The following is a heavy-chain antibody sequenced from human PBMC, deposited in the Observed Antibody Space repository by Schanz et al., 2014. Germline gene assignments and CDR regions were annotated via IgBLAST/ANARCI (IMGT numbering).Heavy chain of an antibody. Sequence: EVQLVESGGGLVQSGGSLRLSCAASGFSFSDYSMNWVRQAPGKGLEWISYIKISGDVFYTDSVKGRFTISRDNAKNTLYLQMNSLRTEDTAVYFCAKSYDTSGYSGFDYWGQGTLVTVSS. CDR2: IKISGDV. J-gene: IGHJ4*02. CDR3: AKSYDTSGYSGFDY. CDR1: GFSFSDYS. D-gene: IGHD3-22*01. V-gene: IGHV3-48*01.